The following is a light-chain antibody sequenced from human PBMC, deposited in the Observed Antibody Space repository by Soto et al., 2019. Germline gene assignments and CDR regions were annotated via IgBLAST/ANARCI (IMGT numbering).Light chain of an antibody. CDR2: DVS. CDR1: SSDIGGYDY. Sequence: QSALTQPASVSGSPGQSITISCTGTSSDIGGYDYVSWYQQYPGKAPKLMIYDVSNRPSGVSDRFSGSKSANTASLTISGLQAEDEADYYCNSYTTSSSLHVFGTGTKVTVL. J-gene: IGLJ1*01. V-gene: IGLV2-14*01. CDR3: NSYTTSSSLHV.